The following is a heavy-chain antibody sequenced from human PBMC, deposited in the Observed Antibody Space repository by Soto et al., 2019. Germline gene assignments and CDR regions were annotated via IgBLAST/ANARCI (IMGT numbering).Heavy chain of an antibody. CDR3: AKDSGTWDYYFDY. J-gene: IGHJ4*02. CDR1: GFTFSSYG. Sequence: LRLSCAASGFTFSSYGMHWVRQAPGKGLEWVAIISYDGSNKYSADSVKGRFTISRDNSKNTLYLQMNSLRAEDTAVYYCAKDSGTWDYYFDYWGQGTLVTVSS. CDR2: ISYDGSNK. V-gene: IGHV3-30*18. D-gene: IGHD1-26*01.